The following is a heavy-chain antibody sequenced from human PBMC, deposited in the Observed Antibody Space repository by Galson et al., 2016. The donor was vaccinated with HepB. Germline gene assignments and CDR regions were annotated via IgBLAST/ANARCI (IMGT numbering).Heavy chain of an antibody. V-gene: IGHV4-59*06. Sequence: SETLSLTCTVPGGAISSYYWSWIRQPPGKGLEWMGYIYDRGSTNYNPSLRSRVSISVDTSKTQFSLRLASVTAADTAVYYCARILDSVDYWGQGTLVTVSS. D-gene: IGHD5/OR15-5a*01. CDR3: ARILDSVDY. CDR1: GGAISSYY. J-gene: IGHJ4*02. CDR2: IYDRGST.